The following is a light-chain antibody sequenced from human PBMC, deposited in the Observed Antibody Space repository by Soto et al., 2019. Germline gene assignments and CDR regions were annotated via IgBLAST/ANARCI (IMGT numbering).Light chain of an antibody. CDR3: QQSYSTLLIT. Sequence: DIQMTQSPSFLSASVGDRVTISCRASQAINTYLNWYQQKPGKAPTLLIYGTSDLQNGVPSRFSGGGSGTDFTLTISSLQPEDFATYYCQQSYSTLLITFGQGTLLEV. V-gene: IGKV1-39*01. CDR1: QAINTY. J-gene: IGKJ5*01. CDR2: GTS.